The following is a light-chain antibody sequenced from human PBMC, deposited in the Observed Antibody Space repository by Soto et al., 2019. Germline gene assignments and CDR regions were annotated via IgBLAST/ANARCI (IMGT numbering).Light chain of an antibody. CDR3: QQSYSTFTWT. CDR2: DAT. J-gene: IGKJ1*01. Sequence: DIQMTQSPSTLSASVGDRVTITCRASQSMSNRLAWYQQKPGKAPKLLIYDATSLGSGVPSRFSGSGSGTDFTLTISSLQPEDFATYYCQQSYSTFTWTFGQGTKVDIK. CDR1: QSMSNR. V-gene: IGKV1-5*01.